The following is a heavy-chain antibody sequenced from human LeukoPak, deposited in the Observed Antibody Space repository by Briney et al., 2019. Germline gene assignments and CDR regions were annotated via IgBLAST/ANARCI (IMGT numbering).Heavy chain of an antibody. V-gene: IGHV4-59*01. Sequence: KSSETLSLTCTVSGGSISSYYWSWIRQPSGKGLEWIGYMQYTGSTNYNPSLKSRVTISLDSSNSQLSLKLKSVTAADTAVYFCARVRRFNGPYNVYFDYWGQGTLVTVSS. D-gene: IGHD2-8*01. CDR2: MQYTGST. CDR3: ARVRRFNGPYNVYFDY. J-gene: IGHJ4*02. CDR1: GGSISSYY.